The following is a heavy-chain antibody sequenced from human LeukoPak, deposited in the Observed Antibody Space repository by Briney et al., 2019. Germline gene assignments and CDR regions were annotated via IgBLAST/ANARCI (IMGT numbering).Heavy chain of an antibody. Sequence: PGGSLRLSCAASGFTLSSYWMHWVRQAPGKGLVWVSRINSDGSTTSYADSVKGRFTISRDNAKSTLYLQMNSLRAEDTAVYYCARASIAPTLYYFDYWGQGTLVTVSS. CDR3: ARASIAPTLYYFDY. D-gene: IGHD6-6*01. V-gene: IGHV3-74*01. CDR1: GFTLSSYW. J-gene: IGHJ4*02. CDR2: INSDGSTT.